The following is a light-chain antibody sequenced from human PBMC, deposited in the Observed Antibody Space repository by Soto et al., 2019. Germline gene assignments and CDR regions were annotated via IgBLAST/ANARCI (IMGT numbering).Light chain of an antibody. Sequence: QSVLTQPPSASGTPGQRVTISCSGSTSNIGLNTVNWYQQLPGTAPKLLTYSDNQRPAGVPDRFSGSRSGTSASLAISGLQSEDEVDYYCAAWDGSLNGPVFGGGTKLTVL. CDR1: TSNIGLNT. J-gene: IGLJ2*01. CDR2: SDN. V-gene: IGLV1-44*01. CDR3: AAWDGSLNGPV.